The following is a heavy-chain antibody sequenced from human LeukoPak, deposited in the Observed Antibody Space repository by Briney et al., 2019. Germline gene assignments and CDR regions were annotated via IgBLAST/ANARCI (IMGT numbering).Heavy chain of an antibody. Sequence: PGGSLRLSCAASGFTFSSYAMHWVRQAPGKGLEYVSAISSNGGSTYYANSVKGRFTISRDNSKNTLYLQMGSLRAEDMAVCYCARDGDSSGYPFDYWGQGTLVTVSS. D-gene: IGHD3-22*01. CDR1: GFTFSSYA. J-gene: IGHJ4*02. CDR2: ISSNGGST. V-gene: IGHV3-64*01. CDR3: ARDGDSSGYPFDY.